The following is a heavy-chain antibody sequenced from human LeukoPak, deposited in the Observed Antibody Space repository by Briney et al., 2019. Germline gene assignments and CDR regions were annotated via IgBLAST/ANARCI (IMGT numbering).Heavy chain of an antibody. V-gene: IGHV4-34*01. J-gene: IGHJ3*02. Sequence: RPSETLSLTCAVYGGSFSGYYWSWIRQPPGKGLEWIGEINHSGSTNYNPSLKSRVTISVDTSKNQFSLKLSSVTAADTAVYYCAGIARLFIAAADTDAFDIWGQGTMVTVSS. CDR2: INHSGST. D-gene: IGHD6-13*01. CDR1: GGSFSGYY. CDR3: AGIARLFIAAADTDAFDI.